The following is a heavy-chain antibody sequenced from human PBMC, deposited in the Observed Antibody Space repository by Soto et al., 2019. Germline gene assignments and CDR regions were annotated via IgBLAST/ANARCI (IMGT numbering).Heavy chain of an antibody. D-gene: IGHD4-17*01. CDR3: ARLDGDFDY. CDR2: IYYSGST. CDR1: GGPISSYY. J-gene: IGHJ4*02. V-gene: IGHV4-59*08. Sequence: SETLSLTCTVSGGPISSYYWSWIRQPPGKGLEWIGYIYYSGSTNYNPSLKSRVTISVDTSKNQFSLKLSSVTAADTAVYYCARLDGDFDYWGQGTLVTVSS.